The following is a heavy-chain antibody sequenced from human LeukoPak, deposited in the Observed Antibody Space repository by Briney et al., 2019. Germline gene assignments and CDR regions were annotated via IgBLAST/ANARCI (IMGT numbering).Heavy chain of an antibody. CDR3: ARVRDGYNDAYDI. D-gene: IGHD5-24*01. J-gene: IGHJ3*02. CDR2: IKPSGGST. CDR1: GYSFTSYN. V-gene: IGHV1-46*01. Sequence: ASVKVSCKASGYSFTSYNMHWVRQAPGQGLEWMGIIKPSGGSTAYAQKFQGRVTMTRDMSTSTLYMELSSLRSEDTAVYYCARVRDGYNDAYDIWGQGTMVTVSS.